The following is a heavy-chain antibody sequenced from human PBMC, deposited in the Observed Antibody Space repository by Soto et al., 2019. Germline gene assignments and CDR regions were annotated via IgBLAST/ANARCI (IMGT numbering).Heavy chain of an antibody. J-gene: IGHJ5*02. CDR3: ANICSGGSCYDPGNWFDP. V-gene: IGHV3-23*01. CDR1: GFTFSSYA. CDR2: ISGSGGST. D-gene: IGHD2-15*01. Sequence: EVQLLESGGGLVQPGGSLRLSCAASGFTFSSYAMSWVRQAPGKGLEWVSAISGSGGSTYYADSVKGRFTISRDNSKNTLYLQMNSLRAEDTAVYYCANICSGGSCYDPGNWFDPWGQGTLVTVSS.